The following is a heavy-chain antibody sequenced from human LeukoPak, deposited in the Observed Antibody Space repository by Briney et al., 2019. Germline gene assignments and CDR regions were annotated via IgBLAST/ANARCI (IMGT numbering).Heavy chain of an antibody. Sequence: SETLSLTCTVSGGSISSYYWSWIRQPPGKGLEWIGYIYYSGSTNYNPSLKSRVTISVDTSKNQFSLKLSSVTAADTAVYYCARATPVRTTTGTSWLDPWGQGTLVTVSS. D-gene: IGHD1-1*01. J-gene: IGHJ5*02. V-gene: IGHV4-59*01. CDR3: ARATPVRTTTGTSWLDP. CDR2: IYYSGST. CDR1: GGSISSYY.